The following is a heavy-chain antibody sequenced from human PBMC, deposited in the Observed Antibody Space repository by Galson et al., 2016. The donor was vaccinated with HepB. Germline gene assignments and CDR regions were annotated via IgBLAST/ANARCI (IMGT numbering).Heavy chain of an antibody. CDR1: GFTFNTYA. CDR3: TKDVYSSGWHNY. D-gene: IGHD6-19*01. V-gene: IGHV3-23*01. J-gene: IGHJ4*02. Sequence: SLRLSCAASGFTFNTYAMSWVRQAPGKRLEWISAISHTGGSTFYGDSVKGRFTISRDNSRNTLYLQMSSLRAEDTAVYYCTKDVYSSGWHNYWGQGTLVTVSP. CDR2: ISHTGGST.